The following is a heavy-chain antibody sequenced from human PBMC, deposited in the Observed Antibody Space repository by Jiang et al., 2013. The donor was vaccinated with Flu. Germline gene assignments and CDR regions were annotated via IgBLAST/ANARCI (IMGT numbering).Heavy chain of an antibody. CDR2: INPNSGGT. V-gene: IGHV1-2*04. CDR3: AREEAVGATWYFDL. J-gene: IGHJ2*01. CDR1: GYTFTGYY. D-gene: IGHD1-26*01. Sequence: GAEVKKPGASVKVSCKASGYTFTGYYMHWVRQAPGQGLEWMGWINPNSGGTNYAQKFQGWVTMTRDTSISTAYMELSRLRSDDTAVYYCAREEAVGATWYFDLWGRGTLVTVSS.